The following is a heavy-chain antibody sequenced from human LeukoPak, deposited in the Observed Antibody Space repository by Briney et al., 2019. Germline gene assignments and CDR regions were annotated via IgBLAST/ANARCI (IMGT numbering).Heavy chain of an antibody. CDR3: ARDGGRKEDY. Sequence: PGGSLILSCAPSGFTFSSHSINWVRQAPGKGLGLVSSVSSSSNYIYYADSVKGRFTISRDNAKNSLYLQMNSLRAEDTAVYYCARDGGRKEDYWGQGTLVTVSS. CDR2: VSSSSNYI. J-gene: IGHJ4*02. V-gene: IGHV3-21*01. CDR1: GFTFSSHS.